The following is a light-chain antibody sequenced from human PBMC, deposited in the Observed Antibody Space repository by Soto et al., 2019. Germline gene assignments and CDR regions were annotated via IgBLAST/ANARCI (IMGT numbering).Light chain of an antibody. CDR1: KNDIGVYDF. Sequence: SALTQPPSASWSPGQSVTISCTGTKNDIGVYDFVSWYQHHPGKAPRLIIYEVVQRPSGVPDRFSGSKPGNTVSLAVSGLQAADEADYFCKSYAGSNTYVFGSGTKVTVL. V-gene: IGLV2-8*01. J-gene: IGLJ1*01. CDR3: KSYAGSNTYV. CDR2: EVV.